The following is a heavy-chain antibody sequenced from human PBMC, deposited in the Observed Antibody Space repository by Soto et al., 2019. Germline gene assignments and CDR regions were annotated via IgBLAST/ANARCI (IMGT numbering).Heavy chain of an antibody. CDR1: GFTFSSHG. J-gene: IGHJ4*02. CDR2: ISHDGSKT. D-gene: IGHD3-9*01. Sequence: QVQLVESGGGVVQPGRSLRLSCAASGFTFSSHGMHWVRQAPGKGLEWLAVISHDGSKTYYADSVKGRFTISRDNSRNTLYLQMNSLRVEDTALYSCGKVMPPLTGNHFFDYWGQGTLVTVSS. V-gene: IGHV3-30*18. CDR3: GKVMPPLTGNHFFDY.